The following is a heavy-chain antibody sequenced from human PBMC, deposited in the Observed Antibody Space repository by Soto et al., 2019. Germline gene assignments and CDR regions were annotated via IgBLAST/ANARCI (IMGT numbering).Heavy chain of an antibody. D-gene: IGHD6-13*01. CDR3: ARADHIAAAEPNWFDP. CDR2: INHSGST. Sequence: SETLSLTCAVYGGSFSGYYWSWIRQPPWKGLEWIGEINHSGSTNYNPSLKSRVTISVDTSKNQFSLKLSSVTAADTAVYYCARADHIAAAEPNWFDPWGQGTLVTVSS. V-gene: IGHV4-34*01. CDR1: GGSFSGYY. J-gene: IGHJ5*02.